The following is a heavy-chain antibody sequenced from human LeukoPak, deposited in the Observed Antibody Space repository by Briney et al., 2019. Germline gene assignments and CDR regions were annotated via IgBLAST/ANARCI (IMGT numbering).Heavy chain of an antibody. CDR3: ARDQYSSGWYGPAPFDY. CDR2: ISAYNGNT. J-gene: IGHJ4*02. Sequence: EASVKVSCKASGYTFTSYGISWVRQAPGQGLEWMGWISAYNGNTNYAQKLQGRVTMTTDTSTSTAYMELRSLRSDDTAVYYCARDQYSSGWYGPAPFDYWGQGTLVTVSS. CDR1: GYTFTSYG. V-gene: IGHV1-18*01. D-gene: IGHD6-19*01.